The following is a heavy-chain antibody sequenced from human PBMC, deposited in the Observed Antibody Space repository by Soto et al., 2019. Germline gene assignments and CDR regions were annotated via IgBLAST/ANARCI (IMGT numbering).Heavy chain of an antibody. J-gene: IGHJ4*02. V-gene: IGHV1-3*05. CDR3: ARIVYDSSGYNRYYDY. CDR2: INAGYGNT. D-gene: IGHD3-22*01. Sequence: QVQLVQYGAEEKKPGASVRVSCTASRYTFSSSAIHWVRQAHGQRIEWMGWINAGYGNTKYSQKLQGRLTITRDTSASTAYMELSSLRSEDRAVYYCARIVYDSSGYNRYYDYWGQGTLVTVSS. CDR1: RYTFSSSA.